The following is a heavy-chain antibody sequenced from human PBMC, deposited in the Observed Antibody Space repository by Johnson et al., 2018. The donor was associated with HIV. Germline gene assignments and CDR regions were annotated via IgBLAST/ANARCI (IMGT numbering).Heavy chain of an antibody. J-gene: IGHJ3*02. V-gene: IGHV3-30*02. CDR2: IRYDGSNK. Sequence: QMLLVESGGGVVQPGGSLRLSCAASGLTFSSYGMHWVRQAPGKGLEWVAFIRYDGSNKYYADSVKGRFTISRDNSKNTLYLQMNSLRAEDTAVYYCAKEGWAAAQEGWGAFDIWGQWTMVTVSS. CDR1: GLTFSSYG. CDR3: AKEGWAAAQEGWGAFDI. D-gene: IGHD6-13*01.